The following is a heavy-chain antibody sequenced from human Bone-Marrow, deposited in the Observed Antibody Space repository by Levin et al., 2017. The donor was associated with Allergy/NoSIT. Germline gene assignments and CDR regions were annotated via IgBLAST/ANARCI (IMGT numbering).Heavy chain of an antibody. CDR3: ARDCFGSSTSCAVANGMDV. D-gene: IGHD2-2*01. CDR2: ISSSGSTI. Sequence: NPGGSLRLSCAASGFTFSDYYMIWIRQAPGKGLEWLSHISSSGSTIFYADSVKGRFTISRDNAKNSLYLQMNSLRAEDTAVYYCARDCFGSSTSCAVANGMDVWGQGTTVTVSS. J-gene: IGHJ6*02. CDR1: GFTFSDYY. V-gene: IGHV3-11*01.